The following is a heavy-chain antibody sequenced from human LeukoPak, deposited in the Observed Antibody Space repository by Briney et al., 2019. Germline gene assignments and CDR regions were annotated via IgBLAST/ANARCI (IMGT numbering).Heavy chain of an antibody. CDR3: ARGPQWLQLDY. J-gene: IGHJ4*02. Sequence: GGSLRLSCAASGFNVRANYMSWVRQAPGKGLEWVSVIYSGGRTYYADSVKGRFTISRDNSKNTLYLQMNSLRAEDTAVYYCARGPQWLQLDYWGQGTLVTVSS. D-gene: IGHD5-24*01. CDR1: GFNVRANY. V-gene: IGHV3-53*01. CDR2: IYSGGRT.